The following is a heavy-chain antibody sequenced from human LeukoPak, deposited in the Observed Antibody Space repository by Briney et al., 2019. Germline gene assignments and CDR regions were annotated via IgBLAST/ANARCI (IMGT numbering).Heavy chain of an antibody. V-gene: IGHV4-34*01. J-gene: IGHJ4*02. Sequence: KPSETLSLTCAVYGGSFSGYYWSWIRQPPGKGLEWIGEINHSGSTNYNPSLKSRVTISVDTSKNQFSLKLSSVTAADTAVYYCARYALGVAHFDYWGQGTLVTVSS. D-gene: IGHD2-8*01. CDR1: GGSFSGYY. CDR2: INHSGST. CDR3: ARYALGVAHFDY.